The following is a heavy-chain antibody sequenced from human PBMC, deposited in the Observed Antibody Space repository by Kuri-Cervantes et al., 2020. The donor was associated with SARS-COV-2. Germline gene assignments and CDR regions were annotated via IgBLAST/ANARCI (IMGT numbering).Heavy chain of an antibody. CDR2: IYTSGST. D-gene: IGHD1-26*01. CDR3: ARHHPPELPRGDYFDY. V-gene: IGHV4-4*07. J-gene: IGHJ4*02. CDR1: GGSISSYY. Sequence: GSLRLSCTVSGGSISSYYWSWIRQPAGKGLEWIGRIYTSGSTNYNPSLKSRVTMSVDTSKNQFSLKLSSVTAADTAVYYCARHHPPELPRGDYFDYWGQGTLVTVSS.